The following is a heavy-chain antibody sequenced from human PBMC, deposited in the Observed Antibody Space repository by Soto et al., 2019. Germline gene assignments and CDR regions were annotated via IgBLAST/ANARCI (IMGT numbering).Heavy chain of an antibody. J-gene: IGHJ5*02. CDR1: GFTVSSNY. D-gene: IGHD6-13*01. V-gene: IGHV3-53*01. Sequence: GSLRLSCAASGFTVSSNYMSWVRQAPGKGLEWVSVIYSGGSTYYADSVKGRFTISRDNSKNTLYLQMNSLRAEDTAVYYCARVNKAAAGLNWFDPWGQGTLVTVSS. CDR3: ARVNKAAAGLNWFDP. CDR2: IYSGGST.